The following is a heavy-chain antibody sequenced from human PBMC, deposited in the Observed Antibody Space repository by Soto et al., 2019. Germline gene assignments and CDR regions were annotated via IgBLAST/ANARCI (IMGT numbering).Heavy chain of an antibody. Sequence: GGSLRLSCAASGFTFDDYVMNWVRQVPGKGLEWVAGTNWNGDSKEYADSVWGRFTISRDSAKNSVYLQMNSLRAEDTALYYCARDGGYKLRYYATKPDYFDYWGRGTLVTVSS. J-gene: IGHJ4*02. D-gene: IGHD3-9*01. V-gene: IGHV3-20*04. CDR1: GFTFDDYV. CDR3: ARDGGYKLRYYATKPDYFDY. CDR2: TNWNGDSK.